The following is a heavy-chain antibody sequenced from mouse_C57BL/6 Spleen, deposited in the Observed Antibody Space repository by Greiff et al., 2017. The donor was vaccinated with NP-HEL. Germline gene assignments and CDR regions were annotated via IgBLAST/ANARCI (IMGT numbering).Heavy chain of an antibody. Sequence: LQQSGGGLVQPGGSLKLSCAASGFTFSDYYMYWVRQTPEKRLEWVAYISNGGGSTYYPDTVKGRFTISRDNAKNTLYLQMSRLKSEDTAMYYCARPFYGSSMAWFAYWGQGTLVTVSA. J-gene: IGHJ3*01. V-gene: IGHV5-12*01. D-gene: IGHD1-1*01. CDR1: GFTFSDYY. CDR3: ARPFYGSSMAWFAY. CDR2: ISNGGGST.